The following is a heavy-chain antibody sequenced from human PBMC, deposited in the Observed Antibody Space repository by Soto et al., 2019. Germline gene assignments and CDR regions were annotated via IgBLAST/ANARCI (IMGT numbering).Heavy chain of an antibody. CDR2: ISSNGGST. J-gene: IGHJ4*02. D-gene: IGHD3-10*01. CDR3: ARGTDYYGSGSYSFDY. CDR1: GFTFSRYA. V-gene: IGHV3-64*01. Sequence: EVQLVESGEGLVQPGGSLRLSCAASGFTFSRYAMYWVRQAPGKGLEHVSAISSNGGSTYYANSVKGRFTISRDNSKNTLYLQMGSLRAEDMAVYYCARGTDYYGSGSYSFDYWGQGTLVTVSS.